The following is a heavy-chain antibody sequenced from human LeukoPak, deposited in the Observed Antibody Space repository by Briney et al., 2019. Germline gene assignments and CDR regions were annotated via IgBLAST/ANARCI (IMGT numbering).Heavy chain of an antibody. Sequence: GGSLRLSCAASGFTLSTYSMNWVRQAPGKGLEWIAYTSSSSSTMYYGDSVKGRFSIFRDNAKNSLYLQMNSLRAEDTAVYYSARRQLNMRSWGFDYWGQGTLVTVSS. CDR1: GFTLSTYS. D-gene: IGHD2/OR15-2a*01. J-gene: IGHJ4*02. CDR2: TSSSSSTM. CDR3: ARRQLNMRSWGFDY. V-gene: IGHV3-48*01.